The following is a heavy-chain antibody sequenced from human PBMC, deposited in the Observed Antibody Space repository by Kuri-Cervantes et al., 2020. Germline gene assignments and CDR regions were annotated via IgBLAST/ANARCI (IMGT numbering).Heavy chain of an antibody. CDR3: AREGVPYYYGSGSPLNWFDP. Sequence: GGSLRLSCAASGFTFSDYYMSWIRQAPGKGLEWVSYISSSGSTIYYADSVKGRFTISRDNAKNSLYLQMHSLGAEDTAVYYCAREGVPYYYGSGSPLNWFDPWGQGTLVTVSS. CDR1: GFTFSDYY. J-gene: IGHJ5*02. CDR2: ISSSGSTI. D-gene: IGHD3-10*01. V-gene: IGHV3-11*01.